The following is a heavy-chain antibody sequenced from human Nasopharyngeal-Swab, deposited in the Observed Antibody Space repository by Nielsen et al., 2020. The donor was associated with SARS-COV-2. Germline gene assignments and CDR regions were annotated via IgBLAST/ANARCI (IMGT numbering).Heavy chain of an antibody. J-gene: IGHJ6*02. CDR1: GFTFSSYW. D-gene: IGHD2-8*01. CDR2: IKQDGSEK. CDR3: ARDSRILYSKWRKSMDV. Sequence: GESLKISCAASGFTFSSYWMSWVRQAPGKGLEWVANIKQDGSEKYYVDSVKGRFTISRDNAKNSLYLQMNSLRAEDTAVYYCARDSRILYSKWRKSMDVWGQGTTVTVSS. V-gene: IGHV3-7*03.